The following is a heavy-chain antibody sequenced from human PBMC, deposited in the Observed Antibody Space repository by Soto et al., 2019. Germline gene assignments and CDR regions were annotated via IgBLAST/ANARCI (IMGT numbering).Heavy chain of an antibody. J-gene: IGHJ4*02. CDR3: ARGPTTEKVDS. CDR2: MFNTGST. CDR1: GGSISSYY. Sequence: PSEXLSLTCTVSGGSISSYYWSWIRQPPGKGLEWIGYMFNTGSTTYNPXXXSRVTXSVDKSKNQFSLALTSVTAADTAKYYCARGPTTEKVDSWGQGILVTVSS. V-gene: IGHV4-4*09.